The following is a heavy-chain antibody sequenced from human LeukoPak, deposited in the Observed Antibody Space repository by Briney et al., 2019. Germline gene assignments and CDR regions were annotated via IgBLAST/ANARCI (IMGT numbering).Heavy chain of an antibody. CDR1: GFTFDDFG. D-gene: IGHD4-17*01. V-gene: IGHV3-20*04. CDR3: ARETTVTTFWFDP. J-gene: IGHJ5*02. Sequence: PGGSLRLSCAASGFTFDDFGTSWVRQAPGKGLEWVSGINWNGGTTGYADSVKGRFIISRDNAKNSLYLQMNSLRAEDTALYYCARETTVTTFWFDPWGQGTLVTVSS. CDR2: INWNGGTT.